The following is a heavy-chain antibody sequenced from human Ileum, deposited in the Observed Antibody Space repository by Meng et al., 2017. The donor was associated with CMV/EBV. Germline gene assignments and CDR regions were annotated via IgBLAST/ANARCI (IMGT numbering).Heavy chain of an antibody. V-gene: IGHV4-4*07. CDR2: FYSSDTY. Sequence: QALWLSSGPGRVKPSETLSLTCSVAGGSVNNYYWSWIRQSAGKGLEWIGRFYSSDTYNYHPSLDSRVTMSLDTSKNQFSLNLRSVTAADTATYYCARGPGASTREGFDYWGLGTLVTVSS. CDR3: ARGPGASTREGFDY. D-gene: IGHD1-26*01. J-gene: IGHJ4*02. CDR1: GGSVNNYY.